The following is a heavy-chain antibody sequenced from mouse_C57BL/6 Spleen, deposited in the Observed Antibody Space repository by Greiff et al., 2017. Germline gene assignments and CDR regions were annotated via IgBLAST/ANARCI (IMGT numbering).Heavy chain of an antibody. D-gene: IGHD2-5*01. V-gene: IGHV1-72*01. CDR3: ARSSNKGPWFAY. J-gene: IGHJ3*01. CDR2: IDPNSGGT. Sequence: QVHVKQSGAELVKPGASVKLSCKASGYTFTSYWMHWVKQRPGRGLEWIGRIDPNSGGTKYNEKFKSKATLTVDKPSSTAYMQLSSLTSEDSAVYYCARSSNKGPWFAYWGQGTLVTVSA. CDR1: GYTFTSYW.